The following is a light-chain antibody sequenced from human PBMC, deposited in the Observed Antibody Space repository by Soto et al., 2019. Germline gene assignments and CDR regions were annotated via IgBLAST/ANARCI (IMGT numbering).Light chain of an antibody. CDR2: GAS. V-gene: IGKV3-20*01. Sequence: EIVLTQSPGTLSLSPGERATLSCRASQSVSSSYLAWYQQKPGQAPRLLLYGASSRATGIPDRCSGSGSGTDFTLTISRMQPEDFEVYYCQQYGSSPPFAFGPGTKVDIK. CDR1: QSVSSSY. J-gene: IGKJ3*01. CDR3: QQYGSSPPFA.